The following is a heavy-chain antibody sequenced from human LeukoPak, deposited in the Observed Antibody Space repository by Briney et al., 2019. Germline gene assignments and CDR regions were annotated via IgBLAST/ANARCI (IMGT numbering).Heavy chain of an antibody. D-gene: IGHD3-16*01. CDR1: GGSFSGYY. Sequence: PSETLSLTCAVYGGSFSGYYWSWIRQPPGKGLEWVGEINHSGSTNYNPSLKSRVTISVDTSKNQFSLKLSSVAAADTAVYYCARGYGCVPVSPVGNWFDPWGQGTLVTVSS. J-gene: IGHJ5*02. V-gene: IGHV4-34*01. CDR2: INHSGST. CDR3: ARGYGCVPVSPVGNWFDP.